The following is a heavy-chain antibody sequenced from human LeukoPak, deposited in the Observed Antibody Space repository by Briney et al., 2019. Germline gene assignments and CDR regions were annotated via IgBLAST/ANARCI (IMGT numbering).Heavy chain of an antibody. Sequence: GGSLRLSCIGSGFNFRDYYMSWIRLTPGRGLEWVSYISNTASSIYCRDSVKGRFVMSRDNANNVTYLQMSNLTVDDTALYYCARRKRSFDFWGQGTLVTVSS. J-gene: IGHJ4*02. CDR3: ARRKRSFDF. V-gene: IGHV3-11*01. CDR1: GFNFRDYY. CDR2: ISNTASSI.